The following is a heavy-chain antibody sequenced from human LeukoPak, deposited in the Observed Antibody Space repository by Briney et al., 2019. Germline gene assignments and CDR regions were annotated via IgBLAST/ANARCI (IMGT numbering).Heavy chain of an antibody. V-gene: IGHV4-59*01. CDR3: ARGPSGLRSPFNT. CDR2: IYYSGST. J-gene: IGHJ3*02. Sequence: PSETLSLTCTVSGGSISSYYWSWIRQPPGKGLERIGYIYYSGSTNYNPSLKSRVTISVDTSKNQFSLKLSSVTAADTAVYYCARGPSGLRSPFNTWGQGTTVTVSS. D-gene: IGHD5-12*01. CDR1: GGSISSYY.